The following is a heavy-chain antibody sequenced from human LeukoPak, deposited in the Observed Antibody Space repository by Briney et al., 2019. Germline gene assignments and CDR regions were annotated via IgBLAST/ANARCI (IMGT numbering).Heavy chain of an antibody. V-gene: IGHV1-2*04. J-gene: IGHJ4*02. Sequence: VASVKVSCKASGYTFTGYYMHWVRQAPGQGLEWMGWINPNSGGTNYAQKFQGWVTMTRDTSISTAYMELSRLRSDDTAVYYCARGPYDSSGYFDYWGQGTLVTVSS. CDR2: INPNSGGT. D-gene: IGHD3-22*01. CDR3: ARGPYDSSGYFDY. CDR1: GYTFTGYY.